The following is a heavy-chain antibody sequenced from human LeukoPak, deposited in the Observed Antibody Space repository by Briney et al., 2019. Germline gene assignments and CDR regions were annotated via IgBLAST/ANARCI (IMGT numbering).Heavy chain of an antibody. D-gene: IGHD1-26*01. CDR1: GYTFTGYY. V-gene: IGHV1-2*02. J-gene: IGHJ4*02. CDR3: ARALVGATPFDY. CDR2: INPNSGGT. Sequence: ASVKVSCEASGYTFTGYYMHWVRQAPGQGLEWMGWINPNSGGTNYAQKFQGRVTMTRDTSISTAYMELSRLRSDDTAVYYCARALVGATPFDYWGQGTWSPSPQ.